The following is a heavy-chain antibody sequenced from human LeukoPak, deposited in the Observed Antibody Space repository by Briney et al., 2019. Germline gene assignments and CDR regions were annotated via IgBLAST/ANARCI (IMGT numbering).Heavy chain of an antibody. CDR3: ARDYSASGSHDY. CDR2: IRGDGSQK. D-gene: IGHD3-10*01. Sequence: GGSLRLSCAASGFTFSSYWMSWVRQAPGKGLEWVANIRGDGSQKYYVDSVKGRFTISRDYGKNSLYLQMNSLIDADTAVYYYARDYSASGSHDYWGQGTLVTVSS. CDR1: GFTFSSYW. J-gene: IGHJ4*02. V-gene: IGHV3-7*04.